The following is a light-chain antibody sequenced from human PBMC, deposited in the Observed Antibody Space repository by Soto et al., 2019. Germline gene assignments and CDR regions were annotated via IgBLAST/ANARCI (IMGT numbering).Light chain of an antibody. Sequence: EIVMTQSPATLSVSPGERTTLSCRASQSVGNNLAWYQQKPGQAPRLLMYGASTRATGIPARFSGSGSGTEFTLTISSLQSEDFAVYYCQQYNNWPITFGQGTRLEIK. CDR1: QSVGNN. J-gene: IGKJ5*01. CDR3: QQYNNWPIT. V-gene: IGKV3-15*01. CDR2: GAS.